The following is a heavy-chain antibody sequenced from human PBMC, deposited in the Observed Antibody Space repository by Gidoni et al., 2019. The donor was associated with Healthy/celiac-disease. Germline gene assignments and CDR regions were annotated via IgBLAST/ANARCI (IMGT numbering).Heavy chain of an antibody. CDR3: ARWAPGGGLSVVPAAILPSYGMDV. Sequence: QVQLQESGPGLVKPSETLSLTCTVSGGSISSYYWSWIRQPPGKGLEWIGYIYYSGSTNYNPSLKSRVTISVDTSKNQFSLKLSSVTAADTAVYYCARWAPGGGLSVVPAAILPSYGMDVWGQGTTVTVSS. V-gene: IGHV4-59*01. CDR1: GGSISSYY. D-gene: IGHD2-2*01. J-gene: IGHJ6*02. CDR2: IYYSGST.